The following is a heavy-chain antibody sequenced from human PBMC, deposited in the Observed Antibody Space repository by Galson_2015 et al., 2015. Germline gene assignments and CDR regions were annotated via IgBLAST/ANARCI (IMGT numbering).Heavy chain of an antibody. V-gene: IGHV3-30-3*01. CDR2: ISYDGSNK. CDR1: GFTFSSYA. Sequence: SLRLSCAASGFTFSSYAMHWVRQAPGKGLEWVAVISYDGSNKYYADSVKGRFTISRDNSKNTLYLQMNSLRAEDTAVYYCATQNVRGYYFDYWGQGTLVTVSS. D-gene: IGHD3-10*02. CDR3: ATQNVRGYYFDY. J-gene: IGHJ4*02.